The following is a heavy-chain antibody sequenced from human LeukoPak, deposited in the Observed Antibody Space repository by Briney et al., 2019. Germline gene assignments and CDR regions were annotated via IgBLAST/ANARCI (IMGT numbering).Heavy chain of an antibody. CDR1: GGSFSSRSYY. CDR3: ARSPPFCGGDCYVDY. CDR2: LYYSGST. D-gene: IGHD2-21*02. Sequence: SETLSLTCSVSGGSFSSRSYYWAWIRQPPGKGLEWIGNLYYSGSTDYNPSLKSRATISVHTSKNQFSLNLISVTAADTAVYYCARSPPFCGGDCYVDYWGQGTQVTVSS. V-gene: IGHV4-39*01. J-gene: IGHJ4*02.